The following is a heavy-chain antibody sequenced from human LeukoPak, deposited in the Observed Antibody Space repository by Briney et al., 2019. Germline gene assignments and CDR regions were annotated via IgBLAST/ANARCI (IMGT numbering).Heavy chain of an antibody. CDR1: GGSISNGGYY. J-gene: IGHJ4*02. V-gene: IGHV4-61*02. CDR2: IYTSGST. CDR3: ATGDGYNSFDY. D-gene: IGHD5-24*01. Sequence: SETLSLTCTVSGGSISNGGYYWSWIRQPAGKGLEWIGRIYTSGSTNYNSSLKSRVTMSVDTSKNQVSLKLSSVTAADTAVYYCATGDGYNSFDYWGQGTLVTVSS.